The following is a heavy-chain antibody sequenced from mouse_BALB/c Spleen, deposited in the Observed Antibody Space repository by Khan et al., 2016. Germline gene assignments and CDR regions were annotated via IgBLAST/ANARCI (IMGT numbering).Heavy chain of an antibody. CDR3: ARGDDYEVWFAY. CDR2: IDPANGNT. V-gene: IGHV14-3*02. CDR1: GFNIKDTY. Sequence: VQLQQSGAELVKPGASVKLSCTASGFNIKDTYMHWVKQRPEQGLEWIGRIDPANGNTKYDPKFQGKATITGDNSSNTAYLQLSSLTSEDTAVYYCARGDDYEVWFAYWGQGTLVTVSA. J-gene: IGHJ3*01. D-gene: IGHD2-4*01.